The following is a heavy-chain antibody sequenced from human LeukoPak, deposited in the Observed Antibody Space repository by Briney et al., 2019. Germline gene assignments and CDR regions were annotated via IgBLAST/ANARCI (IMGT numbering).Heavy chain of an antibody. Sequence: PSETLSFTCTVSGYSISSGYYWGWIRQPPGKGLEWIGSIYHSGSTYYNPSLKSRVTISVDTSKNQFSLKLSSVTAADTAVYYCARAKLGYCSGVCPDAFDIWGQGTMVTVSS. CDR2: IYHSGST. D-gene: IGHD2-15*01. V-gene: IGHV4-38-2*02. CDR3: ARAKLGYCSGVCPDAFDI. J-gene: IGHJ3*02. CDR1: GYSISSGYY.